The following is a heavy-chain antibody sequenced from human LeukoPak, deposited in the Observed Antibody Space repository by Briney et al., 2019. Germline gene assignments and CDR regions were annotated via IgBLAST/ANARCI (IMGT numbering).Heavy chain of an antibody. J-gene: IGHJ4*02. CDR1: GGSFSGYY. Sequence: PSETLSLTCAVYGGSFSGYYWSWIRQPPVKGLEWIGEINHSGSTNYNPSLKSRVTISVDTSKNQFSLKLSSVTAADTAVYYCASSSWLVPGGYWGQGTLVTVSS. CDR3: ASSSWLVPGGY. CDR2: INHSGST. V-gene: IGHV4-34*01. D-gene: IGHD6-19*01.